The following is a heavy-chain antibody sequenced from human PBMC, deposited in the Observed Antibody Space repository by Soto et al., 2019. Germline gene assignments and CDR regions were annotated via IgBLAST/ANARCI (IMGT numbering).Heavy chain of an antibody. V-gene: IGHV1-69*13. CDR2: IIPIFGTA. J-gene: IGHJ5*02. D-gene: IGHD2-15*01. CDR3: ARAIMGGEVAATLPFDP. Sequence: SVKVSCKASGGTFSGYAISWVRQAPGQGLEWMGGIIPIFGTANYAQKFQGRVTITADESTSTAYMELSSLRSEDTAVYYCARAIMGGEVAATLPFDPWGQGTLVTVSS. CDR1: GGTFSGYA.